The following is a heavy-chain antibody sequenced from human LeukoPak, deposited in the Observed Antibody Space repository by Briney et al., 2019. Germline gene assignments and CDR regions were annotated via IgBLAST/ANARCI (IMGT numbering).Heavy chain of an antibody. CDR1: GGSISSYY. CDR2: IYYSGST. V-gene: IGHV4-59*01. CDR3: ARVGPTKMATVYYFDY. D-gene: IGHD5-24*01. J-gene: IGHJ4*02. Sequence: SETLSLTCTVSGGSISSYYWSWIRQPPGKGLEWVGYIYYSGSTNYNPSLKSRVTIPVDTSKNQFSLKLSSVTAADTAVYYCARVGPTKMATVYYFDYWGQGTLVTVSS.